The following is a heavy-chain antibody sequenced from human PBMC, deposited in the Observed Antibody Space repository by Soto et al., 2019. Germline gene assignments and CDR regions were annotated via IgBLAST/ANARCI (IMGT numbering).Heavy chain of an antibody. CDR2: IRSKANTYAT. CDR1: GFTFSGSA. J-gene: IGHJ4*02. D-gene: IGHD3-3*01. CDR3: ARGFYDVWIWLPKRLDD. V-gene: IGHV3-73*02. Sequence: EVQLVESGGGLVQPGGSLKLSCAASGFTFSGSAMHWVRQASGKGLEWVGRIRSKANTYATAYAVSVKGRFTIARDDSRNTAYLQMNSLKTEDTSVYYCARGFYDVWIWLPKRLDDWGQGTVVTVSS.